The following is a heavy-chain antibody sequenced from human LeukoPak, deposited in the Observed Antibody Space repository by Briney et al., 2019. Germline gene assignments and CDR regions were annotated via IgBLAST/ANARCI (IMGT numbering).Heavy chain of an antibody. Sequence: GGSLRPSCAASGFTFSSYSMNWVRQAPGKGLEWVSSISSSSSYIYYADSVKGRFTISRDNAKNSLYLQMNSLRAEDTAVYYCARSITIFGEFYYFDYWGQGTLVTVSS. CDR1: GFTFSSYS. J-gene: IGHJ4*02. V-gene: IGHV3-21*01. D-gene: IGHD3-3*01. CDR3: ARSITIFGEFYYFDY. CDR2: ISSSSSYI.